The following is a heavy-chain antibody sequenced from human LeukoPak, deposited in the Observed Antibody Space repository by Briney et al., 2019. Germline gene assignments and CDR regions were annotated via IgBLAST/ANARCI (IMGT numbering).Heavy chain of an antibody. CDR3: ARDLGMYSSSSRGWFDP. V-gene: IGHV1-69*05. J-gene: IGHJ5*02. D-gene: IGHD6-6*01. CDR1: GGTFSSYA. CDR2: IIPIFGTA. Sequence: ASVKVSCKASGGTFSSYAISWVRQAPGQGLEWMGGIIPIFGTANYAQKFQGRVTITTDESTSTAYMELSSLRSEDTAVYYCARDLGMYSSSSRGWFDPWGLGTLVTVSS.